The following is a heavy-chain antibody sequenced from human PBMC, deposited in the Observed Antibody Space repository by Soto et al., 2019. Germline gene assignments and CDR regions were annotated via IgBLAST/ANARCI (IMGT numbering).Heavy chain of an antibody. V-gene: IGHV4-59*08. Sequence: PSETLSLTCTVSGGSISSYYWSWIRQPPGKGLEWIGYIYYSGSTNYNPSLKSRVTISVDTSKNQFSLKLSSVTAADTAVYYCARRIMVRGVISRFDWFDPWGQGTLVTVSS. J-gene: IGHJ5*02. CDR1: GGSISSYY. CDR2: IYYSGST. D-gene: IGHD3-10*01. CDR3: ARRIMVRGVISRFDWFDP.